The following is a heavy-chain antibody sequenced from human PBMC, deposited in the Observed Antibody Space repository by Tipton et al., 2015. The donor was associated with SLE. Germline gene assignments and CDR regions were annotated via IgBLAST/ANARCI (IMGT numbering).Heavy chain of an antibody. CDR1: GFTFSSYS. V-gene: IGHV3-21*01. CDR2: ISSSSIYI. Sequence: QLVQSGGGLVKPGGSLRLSCAASGFTFSSYSMNWVRQAPGKGLEWVSAISSSSIYIYYADSVKGRFTISRDNAKKSLYLQMVSLRVEDTAVYYCARVKNGGVPFHYFDYWGQGTLVTVSS. J-gene: IGHJ4*02. CDR3: ARVKNGGVPFHYFDY. D-gene: IGHD3-16*01.